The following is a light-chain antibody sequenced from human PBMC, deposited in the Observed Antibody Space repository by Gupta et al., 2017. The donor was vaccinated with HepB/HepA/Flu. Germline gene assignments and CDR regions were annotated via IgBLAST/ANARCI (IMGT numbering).Light chain of an antibody. Sequence: EIVLTQSPATLSLSPGERATLSCRASQSVSSYLAWYQQKPGQAPRLLIYDASNRATGIPARFSGSGSGTDFTLTISSLEPGDFAVYYCQQRSNWPPFTFGPGTKVGIK. CDR2: DAS. J-gene: IGKJ3*01. CDR3: QQRSNWPPFT. CDR1: QSVSSY. V-gene: IGKV3-11*01.